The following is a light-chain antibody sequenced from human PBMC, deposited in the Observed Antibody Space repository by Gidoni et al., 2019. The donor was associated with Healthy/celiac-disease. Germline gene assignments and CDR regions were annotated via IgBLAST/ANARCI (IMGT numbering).Light chain of an antibody. CDR2: SNN. Sequence: QSVLPQPPSASGTPGQRLTISCSGSSSNIGSNTVNWYQQLPGTAPKLLIYSNNQRPSGVPDRFSGSKSGTSASLAISGLQSEDEADYYCAAWDDSLNGPVFGGGTKLTVL. V-gene: IGLV1-44*01. CDR1: SSNIGSNT. J-gene: IGLJ2*01. CDR3: AAWDDSLNGPV.